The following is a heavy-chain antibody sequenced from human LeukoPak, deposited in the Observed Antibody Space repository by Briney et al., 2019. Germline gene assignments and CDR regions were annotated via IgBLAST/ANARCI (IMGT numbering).Heavy chain of an antibody. D-gene: IGHD3-3*01. CDR2: ISGSGGST. V-gene: IGHV3-23*01. CDR1: GFTFSSYA. J-gene: IGHJ4*02. CDR3: AKKKSYDFWSGYYTRGKQYYFDY. Sequence: PGGSLRLSCAASGFTFSSYAMSWVRQAPGKGLEWVSAISGSGGSTYHADSVKGRFTISRDNSKNTLYLQMNSLRAEDTAVYYCAKKKSYDFWSGYYTRGKQYYFDYWGQGTLVTVSS.